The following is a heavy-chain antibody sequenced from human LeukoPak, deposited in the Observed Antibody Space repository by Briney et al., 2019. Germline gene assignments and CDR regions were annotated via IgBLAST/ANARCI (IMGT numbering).Heavy chain of an antibody. Sequence: PSETLSLTCTVSGGSITNLDYYWTWIRQPAGKRLEWIGRIYTSGGTNYNPSLKSRVTMSVDTSKNQFSLKLSSVTAADTAVYYCAREDWWRDMDVWGKGTTVTVSS. CDR2: IYTSGGT. D-gene: IGHD2-15*01. J-gene: IGHJ6*03. CDR1: GGSITNLDYY. V-gene: IGHV4-4*07. CDR3: AREDWWRDMDV.